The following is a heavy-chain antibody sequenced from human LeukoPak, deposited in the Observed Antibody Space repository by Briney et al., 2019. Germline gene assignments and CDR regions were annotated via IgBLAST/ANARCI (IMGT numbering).Heavy chain of an antibody. CDR1: GYTFTSYD. CDR3: ARAYYGSGSYQP. D-gene: IGHD3-10*01. J-gene: IGHJ5*02. Sequence: ASVKVSCKASGYTFTSYDINWVRQATGQGLEWMGWMNPNSGNTGYAQKFQGRVTMTRNTSISTAYMELSSLRSEDTAVYYCARAYYGSGSYQPWGQGTLVTVSS. CDR2: MNPNSGNT. V-gene: IGHV1-8*01.